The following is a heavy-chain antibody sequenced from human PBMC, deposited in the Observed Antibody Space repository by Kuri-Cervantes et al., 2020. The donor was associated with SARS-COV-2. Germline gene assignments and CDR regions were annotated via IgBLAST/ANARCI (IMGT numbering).Heavy chain of an antibody. CDR1: GYTFTSYG. V-gene: IGHV1-18*01. CDR3: ARQVIISHFDY. D-gene: IGHD3-3*01. Sequence: ASVKVSCKASGYTFTSYGISWVRQAPGKGLEWMGGFDPEDGETIYAQKLQGRVTMTTDTSTSTAYMELRSLRSDDTAVYYCARQVIISHFDYWGQGTLVTVSS. J-gene: IGHJ4*02. CDR2: FDPEDGET.